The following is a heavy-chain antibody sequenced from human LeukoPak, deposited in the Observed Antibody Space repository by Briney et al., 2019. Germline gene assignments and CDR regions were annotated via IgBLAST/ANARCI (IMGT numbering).Heavy chain of an antibody. CDR2: ISAYNGNT. D-gene: IGHD2-2*02. CDR1: GYTFTSYG. V-gene: IGHV1-18*01. J-gene: IGHJ6*02. Sequence: ASVKVSCKASGYTFTSYGISWVRQAPGQGLEWMGWISAYNGNTNYAQRLQGRVTMTTDTSTSTAYMELRSLRSDDTAVYYCARDIVVVPAAITSYYYYGMDVWGQGTTVTVSS. CDR3: ARDIVVVPAAITSYYYYGMDV.